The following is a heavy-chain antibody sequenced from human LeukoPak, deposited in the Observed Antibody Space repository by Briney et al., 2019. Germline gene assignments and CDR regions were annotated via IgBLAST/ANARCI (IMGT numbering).Heavy chain of an antibody. V-gene: IGHV3-30*02. CDR2: IRYDGSNK. CDR3: AIPPGYSSTH. J-gene: IGHJ4*02. Sequence: PGGSLRLSCAASGFTFSSYGMHWVRRAPGKGLEWVAFIRYDGSNKYYADSVKGRFTISRDNSKNTLYLQMNSLRAEDTAVYYCAIPPGYSSTHWGQGTLVTVSS. CDR1: GFTFSSYG. D-gene: IGHD6-19*01.